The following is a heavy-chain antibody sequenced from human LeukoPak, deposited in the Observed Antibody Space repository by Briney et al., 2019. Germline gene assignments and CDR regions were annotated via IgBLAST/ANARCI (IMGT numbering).Heavy chain of an antibody. CDR1: GYTFTGYY. Sequence: ASVKVSCKGSGYTFTGYYIHWVRQAPGQGLEWMGWINAKSGDTEYAQKFQARVTMTRDTSITTTYMEVSRLSSDDTAVYYCARQNTGQLDYWGQGTLVTVSS. CDR2: INAKSGDT. J-gene: IGHJ4*02. D-gene: IGHD2-8*02. CDR3: ARQNTGQLDY. V-gene: IGHV1-2*02.